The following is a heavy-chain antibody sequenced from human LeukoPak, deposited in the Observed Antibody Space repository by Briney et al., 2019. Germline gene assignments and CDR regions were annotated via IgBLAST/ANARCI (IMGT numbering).Heavy chain of an antibody. CDR3: ATPYYDFWSGYSPDPEYFQH. CDR1: GGSISSSSYY. D-gene: IGHD3-3*01. Sequence: PSETLSLTCTVSGGSISSSSYYWGWIRQPPGKGLEWIGSIYYSGSTYYNPSLKSRVTISGDTSKNQLSLKLSSVTAADTAVYYCATPYYDFWSGYSPDPEYFQHWGQGTLVTVSS. J-gene: IGHJ1*01. CDR2: IYYSGST. V-gene: IGHV4-39*01.